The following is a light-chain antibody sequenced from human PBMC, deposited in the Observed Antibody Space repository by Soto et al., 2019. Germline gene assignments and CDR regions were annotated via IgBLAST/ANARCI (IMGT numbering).Light chain of an antibody. Sequence: QSALTQPASVSGSPGQSITISCTGTSSDVGGYNYVSWYQQHPGKAPKLMIYEVSNRPSGGSNRSSGSKSGNTASLTISGLQAEDEADYYCSSYTSSSTWVFGGGTKLTVL. CDR1: SSDVGGYNY. J-gene: IGLJ3*02. CDR2: EVS. V-gene: IGLV2-14*01. CDR3: SSYTSSSTWV.